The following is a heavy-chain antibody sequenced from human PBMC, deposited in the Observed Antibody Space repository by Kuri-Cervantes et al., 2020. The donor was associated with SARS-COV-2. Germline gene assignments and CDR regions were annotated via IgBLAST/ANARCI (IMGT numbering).Heavy chain of an antibody. CDR2: IYHSGST. D-gene: IGHD3-22*01. J-gene: IGHJ4*02. CDR3: ARAPGVPKSGYYDY. Sequence: SQTLSLTCAVSGYSISSGYYWGWIRQPPGKGLEWIGSIYHSGSTYYNPSLKSRVTISVDTSKNQFSLKLSSVTAADTAVYYCARAPGVPKSGYYDYWGQGTLVTVSS. V-gene: IGHV4-38-2*01. CDR1: GYSISSGYY.